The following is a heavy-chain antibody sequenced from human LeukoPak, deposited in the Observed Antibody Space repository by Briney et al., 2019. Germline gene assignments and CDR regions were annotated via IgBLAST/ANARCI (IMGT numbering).Heavy chain of an antibody. Sequence: GGSLRLSCAASGFTFSSYAMHWVRQAPGKGLEWVAVISYDGSNKYYADSVEGRFTISRDNSKNTLYLQMNSLRAEDTAVYYCARDHRGTMVRGLHDYWGQGTLVTVSS. CDR3: ARDHRGTMVRGLHDY. J-gene: IGHJ4*02. D-gene: IGHD3-10*01. V-gene: IGHV3-30-3*01. CDR2: ISYDGSNK. CDR1: GFTFSSYA.